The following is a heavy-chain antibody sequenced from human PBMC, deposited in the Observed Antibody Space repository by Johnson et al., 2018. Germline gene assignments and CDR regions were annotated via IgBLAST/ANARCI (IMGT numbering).Heavy chain of an antibody. Sequence: QVQLVESGGGLVQPGGSLRLSCAASGFTFSSYGMHCVRQAPGKGLEWVAVISYDGSNKYYADSVKGRFTISRDNSKNTLYLQMNSLRAEDTAVYYCAKAYGITGTTFLFYAFDIWGQGTMVTVSS. V-gene: IGHV3-30*18. CDR3: AKAYGITGTTFLFYAFDI. CDR1: GFTFSSYG. D-gene: IGHD1-7*01. CDR2: ISYDGSNK. J-gene: IGHJ3*02.